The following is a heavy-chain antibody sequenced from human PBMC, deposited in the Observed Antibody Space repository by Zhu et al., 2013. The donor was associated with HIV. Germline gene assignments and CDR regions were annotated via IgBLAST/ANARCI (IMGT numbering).Heavy chain of an antibody. J-gene: IGHJ6*02. V-gene: IGHV1-69*01. CDR2: IIPIFDAS. Sequence: QVQLVQSGAEVKKPGSSVKVSCKASGGTFSSYAINWVRQAPGQGLEWMGGIIPIFDASNYAQNFQGRVTITADESTSTAYMELSSLRSEDTAVYYCARTQVVADAPYDHYYGMDVWGQGTTVTVSS. CDR3: ARTQVVADAPYDHYYGMDV. CDR1: GGTFSSYA. D-gene: IGHD2-15*01.